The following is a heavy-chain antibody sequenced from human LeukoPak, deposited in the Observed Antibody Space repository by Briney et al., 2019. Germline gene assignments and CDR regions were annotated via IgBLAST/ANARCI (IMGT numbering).Heavy chain of an antibody. CDR2: IYTSGST. CDR3: ARDLRYFDWTSEYNWFDP. Sequence: SETLSLTCTVSGGSISSYYWSRIRQPAGKGLEWIGRIYTSGSTNYNPSLKSRVTMSVDTSKNQFSLKLSSVTAADTAVYYCARDLRYFDWTSEYNWFDPWGQGTLVTVSS. D-gene: IGHD3-9*01. CDR1: GGSISSYY. J-gene: IGHJ5*02. V-gene: IGHV4-4*07.